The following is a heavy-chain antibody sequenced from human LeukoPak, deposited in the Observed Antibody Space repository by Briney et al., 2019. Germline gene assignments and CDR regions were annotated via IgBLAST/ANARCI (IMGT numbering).Heavy chain of an antibody. CDR2: IYHSGST. Sequence: PSQTLSLTCAVSGGSISSGGYSWSWIRQPPGKGLEWIGYIYHSGSTYYNPSLKSRVTLSVGRSKNQFSLKLSSVTAADTAVYYCARQTAAHIDYWGQGTLVTVSS. CDR3: ARQTAAHIDY. V-gene: IGHV4-30-2*01. J-gene: IGHJ4*02. CDR1: GGSISSGGYS. D-gene: IGHD6-13*01.